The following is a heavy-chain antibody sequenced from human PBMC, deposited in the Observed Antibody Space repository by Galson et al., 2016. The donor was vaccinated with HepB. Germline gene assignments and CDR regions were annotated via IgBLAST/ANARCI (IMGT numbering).Heavy chain of an antibody. D-gene: IGHD5-12*01. CDR2: FYTGGST. CDR1: GGSIINTNYY. V-gene: IGHV4-39*01. J-gene: IGHJ4*02. Sequence: SETLSLTCGVSGGSIINTNYYWGWIRQPPGKGLEWIGSFYTGGSTYYNPSLKSRVAISVDTSKNQFSLRLSSVTAADTAVFYCARHASDIVATSPFDYWGQGTLVTVSS. CDR3: ARHASDIVATSPFDY.